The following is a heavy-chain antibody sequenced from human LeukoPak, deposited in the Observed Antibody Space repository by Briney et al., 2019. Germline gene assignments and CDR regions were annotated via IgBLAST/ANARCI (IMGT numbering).Heavy chain of an antibody. J-gene: IGHJ4*02. CDR1: GFTFSSYG. D-gene: IGHD6-19*01. CDR2: IRYDGSNK. CDR3: ARVSDISVAAYFDY. Sequence: GGSLRLSCAASGFTFSSYGMHWVRQAPGKGLEWVAFIRYDGSNKYYADSVKGRFTISRDNAKNSLYLQMNSLRAEDTALYYCARVSDISVAAYFDYWGQGTLVTVSS. V-gene: IGHV3-30*02.